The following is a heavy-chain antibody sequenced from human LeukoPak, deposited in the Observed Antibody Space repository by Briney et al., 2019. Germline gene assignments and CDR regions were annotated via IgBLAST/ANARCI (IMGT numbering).Heavy chain of an antibody. Sequence: SETLSLTCTVSGGSISSYYWSWIRQPAGKGLEWIGRIYTSGSTNYNPSLKSRVTMSVATSKNQFSLKLSSVTAADTAVYYCARDKFVAAMATTGFDYWGRGTLVTVSS. J-gene: IGHJ4*02. CDR3: ARDKFVAAMATTGFDY. V-gene: IGHV4-4*07. D-gene: IGHD5-18*01. CDR1: GGSISSYY. CDR2: IYTSGST.